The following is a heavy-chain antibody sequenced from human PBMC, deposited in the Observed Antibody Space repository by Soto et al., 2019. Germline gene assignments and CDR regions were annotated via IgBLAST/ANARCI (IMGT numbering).Heavy chain of an antibody. CDR2: ISGSGGTT. Sequence: EVQLLESGGGLVQPGGSLRLSCAASGFTFSSYVMSWVRQAPGKGLGWVSGISGSGGTTYYAESVKGRLTISRDNSKNTLYLQMNSLRVEDTAVYYCAKSIAAAGTNYWGQGTLVTVSS. D-gene: IGHD6-13*01. V-gene: IGHV3-23*01. CDR3: AKSIAAAGTNY. J-gene: IGHJ4*02. CDR1: GFTFSSYV.